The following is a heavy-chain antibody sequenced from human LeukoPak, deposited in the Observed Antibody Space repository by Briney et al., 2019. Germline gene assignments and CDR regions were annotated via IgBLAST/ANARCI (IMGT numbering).Heavy chain of an antibody. Sequence: SETLSLTCTVSGGSISSSSYYWGWIRQPPGKGLEWIGSIYYSGSTYYNPSLKSRVTISVDTSKNQFSLKLSSVTAADTAVYYCATGRITIFGVVIIPDAFDIWGQGTVVTVSS. J-gene: IGHJ3*02. CDR1: GGSISSSSYY. CDR3: ATGRITIFGVVIIPDAFDI. D-gene: IGHD3-3*01. CDR2: IYYSGST. V-gene: IGHV4-39*01.